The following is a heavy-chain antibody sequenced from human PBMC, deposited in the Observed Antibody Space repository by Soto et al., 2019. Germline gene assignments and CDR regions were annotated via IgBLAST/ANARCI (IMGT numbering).Heavy chain of an antibody. CDR3: ERVESSSGFDY. CDR2: IYHSGST. V-gene: IGHV4-38-2*01. J-gene: IGHJ4*02. CDR1: GYSISSGYY. Sequence: SETLSLTCAVSGYSISSGYYWGWIRQPPGKGLEWIGSIYHSGSTYYNPSLKSRVTISVDTSKNQFSLRLTSVTAADTAVYYCERVESSSGFDYWGQGTLVTVSS. D-gene: IGHD6-6*01.